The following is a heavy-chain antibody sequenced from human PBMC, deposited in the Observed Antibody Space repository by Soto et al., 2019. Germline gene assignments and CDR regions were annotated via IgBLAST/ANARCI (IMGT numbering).Heavy chain of an antibody. J-gene: IGHJ4*02. CDR3: ARSTYYYDSSGYYYPFDY. Sequence: QVQLVQSGAEVKKPGSSVKVSCKASGGTFSSYAISWVRQAPGQGLEWMGGIIPIFGTANYAQKFQGRVTITTDESTSTAYMELSSLRSEDTAVYYCARSTYYYDSSGYYYPFDYWGQGTLVTVSS. V-gene: IGHV1-69*01. CDR1: GGTFSSYA. CDR2: IIPIFGTA. D-gene: IGHD3-22*01.